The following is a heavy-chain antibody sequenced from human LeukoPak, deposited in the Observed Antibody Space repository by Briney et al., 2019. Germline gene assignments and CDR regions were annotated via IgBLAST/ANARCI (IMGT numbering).Heavy chain of an antibody. Sequence: GGSLRLSCAASGFTFSIYSMNWVRQAPGKGLEWVSYISSSSTTIYYADSVKGRFTVSRDNAKNSLYLQMNSLRAEDTAVYYCARAFSGWYESNMAWGQGTLVTVSS. CDR3: ARAFSGWYESNMA. D-gene: IGHD6-19*01. J-gene: IGHJ5*02. CDR2: ISSSSTTI. V-gene: IGHV3-48*04. CDR1: GFTFSIYS.